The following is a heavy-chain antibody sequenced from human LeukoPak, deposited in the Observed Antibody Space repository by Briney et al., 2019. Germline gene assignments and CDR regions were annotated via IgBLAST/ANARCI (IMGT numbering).Heavy chain of an antibody. CDR3: ARLYGNFQNYYDY. Sequence: PSETLSLTCTVSGGSISSINYYWGWIRQPPGKGLEWIGHIYYSGSTFYNPSLKSRVTISVDTSKNQFSLKLRSVTAADTAMFYCARLYGNFQNYYDYWGQGTLVAVSS. CDR2: IYYSGST. D-gene: IGHD1-7*01. V-gene: IGHV4-39*07. CDR1: GGSISSINYY. J-gene: IGHJ4*02.